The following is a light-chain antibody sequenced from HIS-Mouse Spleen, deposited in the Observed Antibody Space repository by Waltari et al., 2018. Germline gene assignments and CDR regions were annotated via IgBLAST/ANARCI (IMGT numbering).Light chain of an antibody. J-gene: IGLJ3*02. CDR2: DNN. CDR3: GTWDSSLSAWV. V-gene: IGLV1-51*01. Sequence: QSVLTQPPSVSAAPGQQVTISCSGSSSNIRNHYVPWYQHLPGTAPKLLIYDNNKRPSGIPDRFSGSKSGTSATLGITGLQTGDEADYYCGTWDSSLSAWVFGGGTKLTVL. CDR1: SSNIRNHY.